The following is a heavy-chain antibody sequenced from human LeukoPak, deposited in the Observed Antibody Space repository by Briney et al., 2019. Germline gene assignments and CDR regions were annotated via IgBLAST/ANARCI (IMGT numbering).Heavy chain of an antibody. CDR1: GFTFSSYS. V-gene: IGHV3-48*01. CDR3: ARTTGDCSGGSCYGDYDY. CDR2: ISSSSSTI. J-gene: IGHJ4*02. D-gene: IGHD2-15*01. Sequence: PGGSLRLSCAASGFTFSSYSMNWVRQAPGKGLEWVSYISSSSSTIYYADSVKGRFTISRDNAKNSLYLQMNSLRAEDTAVYYCARTTGDCSGGSCYGDYDYWGQGTLVTVSS.